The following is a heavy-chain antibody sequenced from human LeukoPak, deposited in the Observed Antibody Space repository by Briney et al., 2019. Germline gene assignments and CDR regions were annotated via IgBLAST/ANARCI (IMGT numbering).Heavy chain of an antibody. J-gene: IGHJ4*02. CDR2: IWYDGSNK. V-gene: IGHV3-33*01. CDR1: GFTFRNHG. Sequence: PGGPLRLSCAASGFTFRNHGMHWVRQAPGKGLEWVAGIWYDGSNKYYADSVKGRFTVSRDNSKNMLYLEVNSLRAEDTAVYYCVRDRGGLHYFDYWGQGTLVTVSS. CDR3: VRDRGGLHYFDY.